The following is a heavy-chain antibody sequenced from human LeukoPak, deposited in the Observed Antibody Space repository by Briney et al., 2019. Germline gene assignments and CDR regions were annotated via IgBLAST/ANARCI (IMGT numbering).Heavy chain of an antibody. CDR2: INAGNGNT. D-gene: IGHD3-9*01. CDR3: ARSPTVLRYFDWLSPLGY. CDR1: GYTFTSYA. V-gene: IGHV1-3*01. Sequence: ASVKLSCKASGYTFTSYAMHWVRQAPGQRLEWMGWINAGNGNTKYSQKFQGRVTITRDTSASTAYMELSSLRSEDTAVYYCARSPTVLRYFDWLSPLGYWGQGTLVTVSS. J-gene: IGHJ4*02.